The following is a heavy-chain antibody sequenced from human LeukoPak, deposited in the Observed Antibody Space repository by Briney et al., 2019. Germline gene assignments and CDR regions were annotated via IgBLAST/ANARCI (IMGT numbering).Heavy chain of an antibody. J-gene: IGHJ4*02. Sequence: GGSLRLSCSVSGFTFSSYAMHWVRQAPRKGLDYVSAINNNGNRTYYGESVKGRFTISRDNSKNTLYLQMSSLRAEDTAVYYCVKAIYYYGSGSYYKVFDHWGQGTLVTVSS. V-gene: IGHV3-64D*06. CDR3: VKAIYYYGSGSYYKVFDH. D-gene: IGHD3-10*01. CDR2: INNNGNRT. CDR1: GFTFSSYA.